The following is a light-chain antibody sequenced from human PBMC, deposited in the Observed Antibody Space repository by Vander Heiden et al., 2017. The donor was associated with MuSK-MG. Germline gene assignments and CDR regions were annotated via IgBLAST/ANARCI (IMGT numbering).Light chain of an antibody. J-gene: IGLJ2*01. CDR2: GKN. CDR1: SLRSYY. V-gene: IGLV3-19*01. Sequence: SSELTHDPPVSVALGQTVRITCQGDSLRSYYASWYQQKPGQAPVLVSYGKNNRPSGIPDRFSGSSSGNTASLTITGAQAEDEADYYCNSRDSSGNQVVFGGGTKLTVL. CDR3: NSRDSSGNQVV.